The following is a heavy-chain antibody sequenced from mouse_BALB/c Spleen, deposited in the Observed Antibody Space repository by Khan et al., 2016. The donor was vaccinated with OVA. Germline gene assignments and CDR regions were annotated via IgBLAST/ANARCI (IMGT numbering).Heavy chain of an antibody. J-gene: IGHJ2*01. Sequence: VQLKQSGAELVKSGATVKLSCPASAFNFNDTNMHWLNQGPEQGLEWIGRINPPNGNTKYNPNFQGKATITADTSSNTAYLQLSSLTSEDTAVYYCARMARKWGQGTTLTVSS. CDR2: INPPNGNT. CDR3: ARMARK. V-gene: IGHV14-3*02. CDR1: AFNFNDTN.